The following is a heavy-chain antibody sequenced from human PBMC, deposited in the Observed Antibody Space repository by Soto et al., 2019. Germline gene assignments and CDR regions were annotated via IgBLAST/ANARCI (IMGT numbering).Heavy chain of an antibody. V-gene: IGHV3-23*01. J-gene: IGHJ4*02. CDR1: GFTFSSYA. D-gene: IGHD1-20*01. Sequence: EVQLLESGGGLVQPGGSLRLSCAASGFTFSSYAMNWVRQAPGKGLEWVAVIRGNGDSTYYADSVKGRFTISRNNSKNTLYRQMNYLRAEGTAIYYCASRSAGWYFDDWGQGTLLTASS. CDR2: IRGNGDST. CDR3: ASRSAGWYFDD.